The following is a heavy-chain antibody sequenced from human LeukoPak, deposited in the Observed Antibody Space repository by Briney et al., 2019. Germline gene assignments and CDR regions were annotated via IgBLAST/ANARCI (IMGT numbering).Heavy chain of an antibody. J-gene: IGHJ4*02. D-gene: IGHD5-18*01. CDR3: ARDMSGYNYGADY. CDR2: IYTGGST. Sequence: GGSLRLSCAASGFTFSSYAMSWVRQAPGKGLEWVSVIYTGGSTYYADSVKGRFTISRDNSKDTLYLQMNSLRAEDTAVYYCARDMSGYNYGADYWGQGTLVTVSS. V-gene: IGHV3-53*01. CDR1: GFTFSSYA.